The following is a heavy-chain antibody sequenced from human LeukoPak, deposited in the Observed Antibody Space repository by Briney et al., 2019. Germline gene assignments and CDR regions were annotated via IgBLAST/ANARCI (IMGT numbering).Heavy chain of an antibody. Sequence: GASVKVSCKASGYIFTGYYMHWARQAPGQGLEWMGWINPNSGDTNYAQKFQGRVTMTRDTSISTAYMELSRLRSDDTAVYYCARPLGVMVRYPHYWGQGALVTVSS. CDR2: INPNSGDT. J-gene: IGHJ4*02. CDR3: ARPLGVMVRYPHY. V-gene: IGHV1-2*02. D-gene: IGHD3-10*01. CDR1: GYIFTGYY.